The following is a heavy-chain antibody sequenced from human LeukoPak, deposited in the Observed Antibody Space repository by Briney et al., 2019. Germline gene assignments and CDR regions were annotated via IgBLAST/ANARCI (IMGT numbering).Heavy chain of an antibody. CDR3: ARGGVVVTDTLNDY. Sequence: GGSLRLSCGASGFTFSSYSMNWVRQAPGKGREWVSSISSSSSYIYHADSVKGRFTISRDNAKNSLYLQMNSLRAEDTAVYYCARGGVVVTDTLNDYWGQGTLVTLSS. CDR1: GFTFSSYS. D-gene: IGHD2-21*02. CDR2: ISSSSSYI. V-gene: IGHV3-21*01. J-gene: IGHJ4*02.